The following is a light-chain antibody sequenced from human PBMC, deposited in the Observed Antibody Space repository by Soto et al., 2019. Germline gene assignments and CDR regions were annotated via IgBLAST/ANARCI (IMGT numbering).Light chain of an antibody. CDR1: QSVSSNY. J-gene: IGKJ1*01. Sequence: ETVLTQSPGTLSLSPGERATLSCRASQSVSSNYLAWYQQTPGQAPRLLIYGASSRATGIPDRFSGSGSGTDFTLTISRLEPEDFAVYYCQHYGRSPPSWTFGQGTEVDIK. CDR3: QHYGRSPPSWT. V-gene: IGKV3-20*01. CDR2: GAS.